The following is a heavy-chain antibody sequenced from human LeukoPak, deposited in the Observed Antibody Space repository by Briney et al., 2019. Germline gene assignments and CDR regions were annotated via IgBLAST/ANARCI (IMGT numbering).Heavy chain of an antibody. CDR1: GGTFSSYA. CDR2: IIPIFGTA. Sequence: SVKVSCKASGGTFSSYAISWVRQAPGQGLEWMGGIIPIFGTANYAQKFQGRVTITTDESTSTAYMELSSLRSEDTAVYYCAREPNSSGWYRRSHYFDYWGQGTLVTVSS. J-gene: IGHJ4*02. CDR3: AREPNSSGWYRRSHYFDY. V-gene: IGHV1-69*05. D-gene: IGHD6-19*01.